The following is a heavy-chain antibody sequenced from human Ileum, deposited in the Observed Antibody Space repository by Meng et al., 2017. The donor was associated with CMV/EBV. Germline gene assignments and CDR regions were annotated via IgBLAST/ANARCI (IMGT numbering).Heavy chain of an antibody. J-gene: IGHJ4*02. Sequence: QGQLQESRPRLVKPSQTLSLTCTFSRGSISRCDYYWNWIRQPPGKGLEWIGYIYYSGSTYFNPSLKSRVTISVDTSKNQFSLKLNSVTAADTAVYYCARQEELWGYFDYWGQGTLVTVSS. V-gene: IGHV4-30-4*08. CDR1: RGSISRCDYY. D-gene: IGHD1-7*01. CDR2: IYYSGST. CDR3: ARQEELWGYFDY.